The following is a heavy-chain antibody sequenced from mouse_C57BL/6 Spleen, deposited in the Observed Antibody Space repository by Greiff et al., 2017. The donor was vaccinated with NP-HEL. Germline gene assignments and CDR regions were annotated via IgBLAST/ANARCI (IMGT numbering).Heavy chain of an antibody. V-gene: IGHV5-12*01. CDR2: ISNGGGST. CDR3: ARPGAMDD. J-gene: IGHJ4*01. CDR1: GFTFSDYY. Sequence: EVKLVESGGGLVQPGGSLKLSCAASGFTFSDYYMYLVRQTPEKRLEWVAYISNGGGSTYYPDTVKGRFTISRDKAKNTLYLQMSRLKSEDTAMYYCARPGAMDDWGQGTSVTVSS.